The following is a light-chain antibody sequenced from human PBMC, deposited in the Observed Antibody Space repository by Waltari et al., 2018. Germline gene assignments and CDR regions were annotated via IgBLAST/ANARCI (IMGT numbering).Light chain of an antibody. V-gene: IGKV2-30*02. J-gene: IGKJ1*01. Sequence: EVVMTQSPLSLPVTLGQPASISCRSSQSLVHSDGNTYLNWFQHRPGQSPRRLIYKVSNRDSGVPDRFSGRESGTDFTLKISRVEAEDVGVYYCMQGTHWPWTFGQGTKVEIK. CDR1: QSLVHSDGNTY. CDR2: KVS. CDR3: MQGTHWPWT.